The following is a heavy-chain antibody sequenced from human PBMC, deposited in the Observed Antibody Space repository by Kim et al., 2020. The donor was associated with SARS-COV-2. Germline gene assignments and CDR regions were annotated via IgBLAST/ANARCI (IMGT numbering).Heavy chain of an antibody. Sequence: GDSGKGRFTISRDNAKNTLYLQMNRLTAEDTAVYYCARRQFTSGWYYFDYWGQGTLVTVSS. V-gene: IGHV3-74*01. D-gene: IGHD6-19*01. J-gene: IGHJ4*02. CDR3: ARRQFTSGWYYFDY.